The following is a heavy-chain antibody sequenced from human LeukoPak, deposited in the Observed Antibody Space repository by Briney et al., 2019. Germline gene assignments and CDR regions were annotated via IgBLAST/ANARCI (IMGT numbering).Heavy chain of an antibody. CDR2: ISSGSSTI. D-gene: IGHD7-27*01. J-gene: IGHJ3*02. Sequence: GGSLRLSCAASGFTFSNAWMNWVRQAPGKGPEWVSYISSGSSTIYYADSVKGRFTISRDNAKNSLDLQMNSLRDEDTAVYYCARVTRILGFAFDIWGQGTMVTVSS. CDR3: ARVTRILGFAFDI. V-gene: IGHV3-48*02. CDR1: GFTFSNAW.